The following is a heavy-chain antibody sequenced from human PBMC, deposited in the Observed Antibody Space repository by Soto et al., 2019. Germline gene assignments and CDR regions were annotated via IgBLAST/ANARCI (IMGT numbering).Heavy chain of an antibody. J-gene: IGHJ4*02. CDR2: TYYRSKWLT. CDR3: ARDPPEFHSAFDS. D-gene: IGHD3-10*01. CDR1: VDSVSSNTAA. Sequence: PSENLSLTCAISVDSVSSNTAAWNWIRQSPSRGLEWLGRTYYRSKWLTDYALSVKSRITVSPDTSRNQFSLQLTSVTPEDTGVYYCARDPPEFHSAFDSGGQGDRVTVS. V-gene: IGHV6-1*01.